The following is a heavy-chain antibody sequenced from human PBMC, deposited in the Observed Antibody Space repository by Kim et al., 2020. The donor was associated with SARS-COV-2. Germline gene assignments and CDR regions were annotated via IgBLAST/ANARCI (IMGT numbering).Heavy chain of an antibody. CDR2: INHSGST. D-gene: IGHD5-12*01. CDR1: GGSFSGYY. CDR3: ASGGYRRDSFVVATIRGGGHFGRMDF. Sequence: SETLSLTCAVYGGSFSGYYWSWIRQPPGKGLEWIGEINHSGSTNYNPSLKSRVTISVDTSKNQFSLKLSSVTAADTAVYYCASGGYRRDSFVVATIRGGGHFGRMDFWGQGTTVTVSS. V-gene: IGHV4-34*01. J-gene: IGHJ6*01.